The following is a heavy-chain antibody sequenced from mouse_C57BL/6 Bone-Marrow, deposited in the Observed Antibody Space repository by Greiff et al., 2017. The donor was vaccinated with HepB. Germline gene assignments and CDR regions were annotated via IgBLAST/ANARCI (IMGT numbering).Heavy chain of an antibody. V-gene: IGHV6-3*01. J-gene: IGHJ2*01. CDR1: GFTFSNYW. CDR2: IRLKSDNYAT. Sequence: EVQLVESGGGLVQPGGSMKLSCVASGFTFSNYWMNWVRQSPEKGLEWVAQIRLKSDNYATHYAESVKGRFTISRDDSKSSVYLQMNNLRAEDPGIYYCTAGTVVSPYWGQGTTLTVSS. CDR3: TAGTVVSPY. D-gene: IGHD1-1*01.